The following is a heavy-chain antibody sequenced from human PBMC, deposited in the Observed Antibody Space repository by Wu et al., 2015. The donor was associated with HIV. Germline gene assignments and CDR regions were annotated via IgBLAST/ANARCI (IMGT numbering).Heavy chain of an antibody. CDR2: MNPNSGNT. CDR3: ARVFVVVPAGFSGEITAFDI. D-gene: IGHD2-2*01. CDR1: GYTFTSYD. V-gene: IGHV1-8*01. Sequence: QVQLVQSGAEVKKPGASVKVSCKASGYTFTSYDINWVRQATGQGLEWMGWMNPNSGNTGYAQKFQGRVTMTRNTSISTAYMELSSLRSEDTAVYYCARVFVVVPAGFSGEITAFDIWGQGTMVAVSS. J-gene: IGHJ3*02.